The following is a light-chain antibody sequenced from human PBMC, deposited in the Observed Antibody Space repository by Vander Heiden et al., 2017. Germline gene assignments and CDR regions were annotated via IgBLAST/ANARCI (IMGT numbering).Light chain of an antibody. CDR1: QSLLHSNGYNY. CDR3: MQALQTPST. CDR2: LGS. J-gene: IGKJ2*02. V-gene: IGKV2-28*01. Sequence: VMTQSPLSLPVTPGEPASISCRSSQSLLHSNGYNYLDWYLQKPGQSPQLLIYLGSNRASGVPDRFSGSGSGTDFTLKISRVEAEDVGVYYCMQALQTPSTFGQGTKLEIK.